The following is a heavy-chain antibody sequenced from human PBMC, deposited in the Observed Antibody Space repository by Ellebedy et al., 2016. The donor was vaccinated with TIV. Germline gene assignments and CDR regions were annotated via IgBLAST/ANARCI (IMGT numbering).Heavy chain of an antibody. CDR1: GGSFNGYY. D-gene: IGHD2-2*01. CDR3: ARGPGDIVVVPAAAYYFDY. Sequence: SETLSLTXAVYGGSFNGYYWSWIRQPPGKGLEWIGEINHSGSTNYNPSLKSRVTISVDTSKNQFSLKLSSVTAADTAVYYCARGPGDIVVVPAAAYYFDYWGQGTLVTVSS. V-gene: IGHV4-34*01. CDR2: INHSGST. J-gene: IGHJ4*02.